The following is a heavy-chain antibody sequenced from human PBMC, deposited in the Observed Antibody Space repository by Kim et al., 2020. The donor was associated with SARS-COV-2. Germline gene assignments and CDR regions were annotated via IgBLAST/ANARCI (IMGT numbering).Heavy chain of an antibody. CDR3: ARDRSIAAAENSFDI. J-gene: IGHJ3*02. CDR1: GVSISNTTYY. V-gene: IGHV4-31*03. D-gene: IGHD2-2*01. Sequence: SETLSLTCSVSGVSISNTTYYWTWIRQLPGKGLEWIGYIYFTGSTHYNPSLKSRVTISSDTSKNHFSLKLTSVTVADTAVYYCARDRSIAAAENSFDIWG. CDR2: IYFTGST.